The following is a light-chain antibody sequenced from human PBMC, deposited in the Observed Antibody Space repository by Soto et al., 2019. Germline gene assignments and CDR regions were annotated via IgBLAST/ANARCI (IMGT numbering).Light chain of an antibody. Sequence: EIVMTQSPATLSVSPGERATLSCRASQSVSSNLAWYQQKSGPAPRLLIYGASTRATGIPARFSGSGSGTEFTLTISSLQSEYFAVYYCQQYNNWPPTFGQGTKLEIK. CDR3: QQYNNWPPT. J-gene: IGKJ2*01. CDR2: GAS. CDR1: QSVSSN. V-gene: IGKV3-15*01.